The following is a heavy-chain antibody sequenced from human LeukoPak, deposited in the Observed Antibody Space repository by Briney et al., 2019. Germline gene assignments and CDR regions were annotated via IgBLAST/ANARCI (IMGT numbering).Heavy chain of an antibody. V-gene: IGHV4-61*02. CDR3: ARSPLTYYFDY. CDR1: GGSISSGSYY. Sequence: PSQTLSLTCTVSGGSISSGSYYWSWIRQPAGKGLEWIGRIYTSGSTNYNPSLKSRVTISVDTSKNQFSLKLSSVTAADTAVYYCARSPLTYYFDYWGQGTLVTVSS. CDR2: IYTSGST. J-gene: IGHJ4*02.